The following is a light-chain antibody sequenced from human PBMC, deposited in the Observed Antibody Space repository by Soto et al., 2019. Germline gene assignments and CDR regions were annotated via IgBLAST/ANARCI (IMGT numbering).Light chain of an antibody. Sequence: EIVMTQSPATLSVSPGERATLSCRASQSVSSNLAWYQQKPGQAPRLLIYAASRRATGIPDGFSGSGSGTDFTLTISRLEPEDFAVYYCQQYGSSPWTFGQGTKVDIK. CDR3: QQYGSSPWT. CDR2: AAS. CDR1: QSVSSN. J-gene: IGKJ1*01. V-gene: IGKV3-20*01.